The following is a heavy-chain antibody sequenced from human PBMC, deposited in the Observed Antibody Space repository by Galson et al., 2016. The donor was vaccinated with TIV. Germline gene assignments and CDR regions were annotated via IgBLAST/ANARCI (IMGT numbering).Heavy chain of an antibody. J-gene: IGHJ4*02. CDR3: ARVFSKVADWPAYLDY. Sequence: QSGAEVKKPGESLKISCKGSGYSFSKYWIAWVRQMPGKGLEWMGIINPGDSDASYSPSFQGQVTISAGKSISTAYLQWSSLVASDTAMYYCARVFSKVADWPAYLDYWGQGTLVTVSS. CDR1: GYSFSKYW. D-gene: IGHD6-19*01. CDR2: INPGDSDA. V-gene: IGHV5-51*03.